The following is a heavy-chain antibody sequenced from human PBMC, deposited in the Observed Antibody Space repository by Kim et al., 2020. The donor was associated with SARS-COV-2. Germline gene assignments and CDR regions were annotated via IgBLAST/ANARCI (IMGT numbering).Heavy chain of an antibody. V-gene: IGHV3-9*01. D-gene: IGHD3-22*01. J-gene: IGHJ5*02. Sequence: KGRFTISRDNAKNSLYLQMNSLRAEETALYYCAKEGSYYDSSGYFLFDPWGQGTLVTVSS. CDR3: AKEGSYYDSSGYFLFDP.